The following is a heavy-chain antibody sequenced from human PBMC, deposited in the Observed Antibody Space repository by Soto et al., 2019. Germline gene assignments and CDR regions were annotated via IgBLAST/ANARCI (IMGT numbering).Heavy chain of an antibody. CDR1: GGTFSSYA. D-gene: IGHD3-16*02. CDR3: ARGRVDVWGSYRTNWFDP. V-gene: IGHV1-69*06. Sequence: QVQLVQSGAEVKKPGSSVKVSCKASGGTFSSYAISWVRQAPGQGLEWMGGIIPIFGTANYAQKFQGRGTITADKSTSTAYTELSSVRSGDTAVYYCARGRVDVWGSYRTNWFDPWGQGTLVTVSS. CDR2: IIPIFGTA. J-gene: IGHJ5*02.